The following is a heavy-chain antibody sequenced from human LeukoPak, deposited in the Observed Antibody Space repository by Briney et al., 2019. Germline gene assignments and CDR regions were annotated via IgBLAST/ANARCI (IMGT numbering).Heavy chain of an antibody. Sequence: GGSLRLSCAASGFTFSSYGMHWVRQAPGKGLEWVAVISYDGSNKYYADSVKGRFTISRDNSKNTLYLQMNSLRAEDTAVYYCAKDSLRVIVGAALVDYWGQGTLVTVSS. CDR3: AKDSLRVIVGAALVDY. D-gene: IGHD1-26*01. V-gene: IGHV3-30*18. J-gene: IGHJ4*02. CDR1: GFTFSSYG. CDR2: ISYDGSNK.